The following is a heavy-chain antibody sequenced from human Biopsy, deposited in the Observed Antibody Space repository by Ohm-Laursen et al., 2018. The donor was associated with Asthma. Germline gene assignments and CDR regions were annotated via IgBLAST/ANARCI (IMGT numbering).Heavy chain of an antibody. Sequence: GSLRLSCAASGFIFSDYSMNGVRQAPGKGLEWVAYIFSDSGYIEYADSVKGRFTISRDNAKNSLYLQMNSLRTEDTAVYYCAKRRGYSGHDNDYWGQGTLVIVSS. CDR1: GFIFSDYS. CDR3: AKRRGYSGHDNDY. D-gene: IGHD5-12*01. CDR2: IFSDSGYI. V-gene: IGHV3-21*05. J-gene: IGHJ4*02.